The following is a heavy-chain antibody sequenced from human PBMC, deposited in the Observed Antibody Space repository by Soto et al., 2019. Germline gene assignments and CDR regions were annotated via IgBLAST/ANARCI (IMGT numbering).Heavy chain of an antibody. Sequence: QVQLVQSGAEVKKPGSSVKVSCKASGGTFSSYAISWVRQAPGQGLEWMGGIIPIFGTANYAQKSQGRVTITADESTSTAYMELSRLRSEDTAVYYCARDPHHSGGYGGFDYWGQGTLVTVSS. V-gene: IGHV1-69*01. J-gene: IGHJ4*02. CDR3: ARDPHHSGGYGGFDY. CDR2: IIPIFGTA. D-gene: IGHD3-22*01. CDR1: GGTFSSYA.